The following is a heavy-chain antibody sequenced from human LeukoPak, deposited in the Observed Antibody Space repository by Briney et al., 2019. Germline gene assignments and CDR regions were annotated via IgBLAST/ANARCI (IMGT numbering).Heavy chain of an antibody. CDR2: IIPIFGTA. CDR3: ARAPGRFGELLYYFDY. J-gene: IGHJ4*02. D-gene: IGHD3-10*01. CDR1: GGTFSSYA. Sequence: ASVKVSCKASGGTFSSYAISWVRQAPGQGLEWMGGIIPIFGTANYAQKFQGRVTITADESTSTAYMELSSLRSEDTAVYYCARAPGRFGELLYYFDYWGQGTLVTVSS. V-gene: IGHV1-69*13.